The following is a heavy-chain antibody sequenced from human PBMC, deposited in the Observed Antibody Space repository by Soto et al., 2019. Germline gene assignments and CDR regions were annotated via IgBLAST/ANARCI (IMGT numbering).Heavy chain of an antibody. J-gene: IGHJ4*02. D-gene: IGHD2-2*01. V-gene: IGHV4-30-2*01. CDR3: AIVPDY. CDR2: MYHSGST. Sequence: QLQLQESGSGLVKPSQTLSLTCAVSGGSISSGGYSWSWIRQPPAKGLEWIGYMYHSGSTYYNPSLKSRVTISIDRSKNQFSLKLSSVTAAVTAVYYCAIVPDYWGQGILVTVSS. CDR1: GGSISSGGYS.